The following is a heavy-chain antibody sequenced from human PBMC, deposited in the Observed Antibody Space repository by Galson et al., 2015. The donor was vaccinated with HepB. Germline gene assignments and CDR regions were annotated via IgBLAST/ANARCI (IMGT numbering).Heavy chain of an antibody. CDR2: ISSSSSTI. CDR1: GFTFSSYS. CDR3: AGDAIGGIWSGYYLDY. V-gene: IGHV3-48*01. Sequence: SLRLSCAASGFTFSSYSMNWVRQAPGKGLEWVSYISSSSSTIYYADSVKGRFTISRDNAKNSLYLQMNSLRAEDTAVYYCAGDAIGGIWSGYYLDYWGQGTLVTVSS. J-gene: IGHJ4*02. D-gene: IGHD3-3*01.